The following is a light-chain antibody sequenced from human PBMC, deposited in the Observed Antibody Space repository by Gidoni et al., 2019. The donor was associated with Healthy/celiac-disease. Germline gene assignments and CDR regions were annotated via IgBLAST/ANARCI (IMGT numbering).Light chain of an antibody. CDR1: QSISSY. J-gene: IGKJ2*04. V-gene: IGKV1-39*01. Sequence: DIQMTKSPSSLSASVGDRVTITCRASQSISSYLNWYQQKPGKAPKLLIYAASSLKSGVPSRFSGSGSGTDFTLTISSLQPEDFATYYCQQSYSTPPCSFGQGTKLEIK. CDR3: QQSYSTPPCS. CDR2: AAS.